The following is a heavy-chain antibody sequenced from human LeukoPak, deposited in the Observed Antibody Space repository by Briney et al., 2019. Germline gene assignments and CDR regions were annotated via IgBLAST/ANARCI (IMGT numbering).Heavy chain of an antibody. D-gene: IGHD2-8*01. J-gene: IGHJ4*02. CDR3: ARNGPPYYFDY. CDR2: IYHSGTT. V-gene: IGHV4-30-2*01. Sequence: SETPSLTSAVSDGSFCSSGSSWGWIRQPVGNGMEWIRYIYHSGTTYYNPSLKSRVTLSVDRSKDQIYLKLRSVTAADTAVYYCARNGPPYYFDYWAQGTLVTVSS. CDR1: DGSFCSSGSS.